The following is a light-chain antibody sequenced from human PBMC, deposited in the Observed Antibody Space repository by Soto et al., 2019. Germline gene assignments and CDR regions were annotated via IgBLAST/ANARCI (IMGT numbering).Light chain of an antibody. J-gene: IGLJ1*01. CDR1: SSDVGGYNY. Sequence: QSALTQPASVSGSPGQSITISCTGTSSDVGGYNYVSWYQQHPGKVPKLMIYDVSDRPSGVSNRFSGSKSGNTASLTISGLQAEDEADYYCSSFTRGNSYVFGTGTKLTVL. CDR3: SSFTRGNSYV. V-gene: IGLV2-14*03. CDR2: DVS.